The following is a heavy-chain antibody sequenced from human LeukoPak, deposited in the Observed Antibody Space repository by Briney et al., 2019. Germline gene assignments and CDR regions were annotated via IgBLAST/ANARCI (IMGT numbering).Heavy chain of an antibody. D-gene: IGHD2-15*01. CDR3: VRHYRNCSGGSCSRPWYFDY. CDR2: IHDSGST. V-gene: IGHV4-59*08. Sequence: SETLSLTCTVSGGSISTHYWSWIRQPPGKGLEWIGYIHDSGSTTYNTSLKSRVSISIDTSKNQFSVKLSSVTAADAAVYYCVRHYRNCSGGSCSRPWYFDYWGQGTLVTVSS. CDR1: GGSISTHY. J-gene: IGHJ4*02.